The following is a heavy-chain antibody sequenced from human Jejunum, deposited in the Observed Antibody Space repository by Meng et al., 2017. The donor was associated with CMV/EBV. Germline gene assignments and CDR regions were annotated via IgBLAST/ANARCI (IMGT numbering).Heavy chain of an antibody. V-gene: IGHV3-23*01. CDR1: GFTFSSYA. CDR2: ISGSGGTT. CDR3: AKEFNYGDYFDY. Sequence: CAASGFTFSSYAMSWVRQAPGKGLEWVSAISGSGGTTYYADSVKGRFTISRDNSKNTLYLQMNSLRAEDTAVYYCAKEFNYGDYFDYWGQGTLVTVSS. J-gene: IGHJ4*02. D-gene: IGHD4-17*01.